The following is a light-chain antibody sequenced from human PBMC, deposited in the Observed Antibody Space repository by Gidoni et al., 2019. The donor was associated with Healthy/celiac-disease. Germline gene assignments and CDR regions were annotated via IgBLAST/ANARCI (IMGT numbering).Light chain of an antibody. CDR3: LLSCSGARPV. Sequence: QAVATQAPSLTVSPAGTVTLTCGSSTGAVTSGHYHYWFQQKPGQAPRTLIYDTSNKHSWTPARFSGSLLGGKAALTLSGAQPEDEAEYYCLLSCSGARPVFGGGTKLTVL. CDR2: DTS. J-gene: IGLJ2*01. V-gene: IGLV7-46*01. CDR1: TGAVTSGHY.